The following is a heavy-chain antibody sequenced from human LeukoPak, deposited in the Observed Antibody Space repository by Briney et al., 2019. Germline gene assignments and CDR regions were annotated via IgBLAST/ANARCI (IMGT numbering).Heavy chain of an antibody. CDR3: ARMGGYYYDSSGYPLDY. D-gene: IGHD3-22*01. J-gene: IGHJ4*02. CDR1: RGSFSGYY. V-gene: IGHV4-34*01. CDR2: INHSGST. Sequence: SETLSLTCAVYRGSFSGYYWSWIRQPPGKGLEWIGEINHSGSTNYNPSLKSRVTISVDTSKNQFSLKLSSVTAADTAVYYCARMGGYYYDSSGYPLDYWGQGTLVTVSS.